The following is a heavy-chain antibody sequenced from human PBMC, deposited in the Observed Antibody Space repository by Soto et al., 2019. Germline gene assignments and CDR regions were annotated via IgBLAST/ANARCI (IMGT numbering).Heavy chain of an antibody. CDR3: ARTLYGDNVDY. D-gene: IGHD4-17*01. CDR1: GYTFTSYD. CDR2: MNPNSGNT. J-gene: IGHJ4*02. V-gene: IGHV1-8*01. Sequence: ASVKVSCKASGYTFTSYDINWVRQATGQGLEWMGWMNPNSGNTGYAQKFKGRVTMTRNTSIRTAYMELSSVRSEDTAVYYCARTLYGDNVDYWGQGTLVTVSS.